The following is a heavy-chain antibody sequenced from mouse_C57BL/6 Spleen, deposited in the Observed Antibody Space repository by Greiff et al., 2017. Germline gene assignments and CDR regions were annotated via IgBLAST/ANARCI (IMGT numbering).Heavy chain of an antibody. CDR1: GFTFSDYG. CDR3: ARPLDSSIYYAMDY. Sequence: EVKLVESGGGLVKPGGSLKLSCAASGFTFSDYGMHWVRQAPEKGLEWVAYISSGSSTIYSADTVKGRFTISIDNAKNTLFLQMTSLRSEDTAMYYCARPLDSSIYYAMDYGGQGTSVTVSS. J-gene: IGHJ4*01. D-gene: IGHD3-2*02. CDR2: ISSGSSTI. V-gene: IGHV5-17*01.